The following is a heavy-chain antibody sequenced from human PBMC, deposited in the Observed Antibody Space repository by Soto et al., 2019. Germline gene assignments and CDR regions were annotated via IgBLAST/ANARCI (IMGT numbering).Heavy chain of an antibody. Sequence: GGSLRLSCEASGFVFTNFWMHWVRHVPGKGLVWVARIDTSGHSTNYAESVKGRFTISRGNAKNTVSLQMNSLRVEDTGVYYCAKDSWYFDLWSQGSQVTVSS. V-gene: IGHV3-74*01. CDR2: IDTSGHST. D-gene: IGHD6-13*01. CDR3: AKDSWYFDL. J-gene: IGHJ4*02. CDR1: GFVFTNFW.